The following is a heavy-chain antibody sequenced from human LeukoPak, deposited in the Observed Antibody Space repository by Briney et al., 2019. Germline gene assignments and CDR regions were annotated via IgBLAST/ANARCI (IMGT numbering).Heavy chain of an antibody. Sequence: VISYHGTNKYYADSVKGRFTISRDNSNNTLYLQMNSLRAEDTAVYYCAKDRIEMATTFDYWGQGTLVTVSS. D-gene: IGHD5-24*01. CDR2: ISYHGTNK. V-gene: IGHV3-30*18. J-gene: IGHJ4*02. CDR3: AKDRIEMATTFDY.